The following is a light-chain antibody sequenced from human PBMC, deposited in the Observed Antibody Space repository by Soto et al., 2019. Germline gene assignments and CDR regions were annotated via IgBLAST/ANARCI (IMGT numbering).Light chain of an antibody. Sequence: DIQMTQSPSSRSASVGDRVTITCRASQGIRTDLGWYQQKPGKAPKRLIYAASSLQSGVPSRLSGSGSGTEFTLTISSLQPEDFANYYCLQHNSYPYTFGQGTKLEIK. J-gene: IGKJ2*01. CDR3: LQHNSYPYT. V-gene: IGKV1-17*01. CDR1: QGIRTD. CDR2: AAS.